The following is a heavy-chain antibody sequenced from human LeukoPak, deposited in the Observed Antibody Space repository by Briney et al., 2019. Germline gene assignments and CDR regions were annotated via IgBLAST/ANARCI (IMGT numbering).Heavy chain of an antibody. J-gene: IGHJ6*02. D-gene: IGHD6-13*01. CDR3: AREEGYSSSWYRFDYYYYGMDV. Sequence: PGGSLRLSCAASGFTFSSHPMHWVRQAPGKGLEWVAVISYDGSNKYYADSVKGRFTISRDNSKNTLYLQMNSLRAEDTAVYYCAREEGYSSSWYRFDYYYYGMDVWGQGTTVTVSS. CDR1: GFTFSSHP. V-gene: IGHV3-30-3*01. CDR2: ISYDGSNK.